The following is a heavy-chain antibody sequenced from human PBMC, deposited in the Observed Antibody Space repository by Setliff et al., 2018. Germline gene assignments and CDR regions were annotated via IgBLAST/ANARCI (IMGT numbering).Heavy chain of an antibody. Sequence: SETLSLTCTVSGGSISSSSYYWGWIRQPPGKGLEWIGSIYYSGSTYYNPSLKSRVTISVDTSKNQFSLKLSSVTAADTAVYYCARERRYYGSGSYYNAAFDYWGQGTLVTVSS. V-gene: IGHV4-39*02. CDR2: IYYSGST. D-gene: IGHD3-10*01. J-gene: IGHJ4*02. CDR3: ARERRYYGSGSYYNAAFDY. CDR1: GGSISSSSYY.